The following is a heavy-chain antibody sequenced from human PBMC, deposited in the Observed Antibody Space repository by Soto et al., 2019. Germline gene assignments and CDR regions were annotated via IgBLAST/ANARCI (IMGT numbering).Heavy chain of an antibody. CDR3: TRPDLVGYCSGGSCYSKAFDI. CDR1: GFTFSGSA. V-gene: IGHV3-73*02. Sequence: EVQLVESGGGLVQPGGSLKLSCAASGFTFSGSAMHWVRQASGKGLEWVGRIRSKANSYATAYAASVKGRFTISRDDSKNTAYLQMNSLKTEDTAVYYCTRPDLVGYCSGGSCYSKAFDIWGQGTMVTVSS. CDR2: IRSKANSYAT. D-gene: IGHD2-15*01. J-gene: IGHJ3*02.